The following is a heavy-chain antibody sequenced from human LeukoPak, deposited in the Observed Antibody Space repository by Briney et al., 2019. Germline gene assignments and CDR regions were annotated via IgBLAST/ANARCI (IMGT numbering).Heavy chain of an antibody. Sequence: GGSLRLSCAASGFTFSSYAMNWVRQAPGKGLEWVSAISGSGGTTYYADSVKGRFTISRDNSKNTLFLQMNSLRAEDTAVYYCAKDREGLSSGYDLEYFDYWGQGTLVTVSS. V-gene: IGHV3-23*01. D-gene: IGHD5-12*01. CDR3: AKDREGLSSGYDLEYFDY. J-gene: IGHJ4*02. CDR1: GFTFSSYA. CDR2: ISGSGGTT.